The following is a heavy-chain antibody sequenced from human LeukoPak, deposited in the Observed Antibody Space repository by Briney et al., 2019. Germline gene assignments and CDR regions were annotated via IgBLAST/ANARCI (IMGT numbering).Heavy chain of an antibody. J-gene: IGHJ4*02. D-gene: IGHD6-19*01. CDR2: INHSGST. CDR1: GGSFSGYY. CDR3: ARQVEFSGWYNYFDY. V-gene: IGHV4-34*01. Sequence: SETLSLTCAVYGGSFSGYYWSWIRQPPGKGLEWMGEINHSGSTNYNPSLKSRVTISVDTSKNQFSLKLSSVTAADTAVYYCARQVEFSGWYNYFDYWGQGTLVTVSS.